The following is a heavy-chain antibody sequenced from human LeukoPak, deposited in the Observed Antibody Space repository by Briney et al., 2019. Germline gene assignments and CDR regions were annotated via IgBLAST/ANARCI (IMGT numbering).Heavy chain of an antibody. Sequence: GGSLRLSCAVCGFTFTDYWMNWVRQAPGKELEWVASIRQDGSENTYVDSVKGRFTISRDNTKNSLSLQLNSLRVEDTAVYYCARGGTAAGLYFDLWGQGTLVTVSS. CDR2: IRQDGSEN. CDR1: GFTFTDYW. D-gene: IGHD6-13*01. CDR3: ARGGTAAGLYFDL. V-gene: IGHV3-7*04. J-gene: IGHJ4*01.